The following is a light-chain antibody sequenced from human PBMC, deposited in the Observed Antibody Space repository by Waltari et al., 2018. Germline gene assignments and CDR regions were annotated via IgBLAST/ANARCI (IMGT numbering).Light chain of an antibody. V-gene: IGLV3-19*01. Sequence: SSELNQDPAVSVALGQTVKITCQGDSLRKFSASWYQQRPGQAPILVLYGPDYRPSGIPGRFSGSTSGGTASLTITGAQAEDEAVYCCHSRDSTSTRVFGGGTRLTV. CDR2: GPD. J-gene: IGLJ3*02. CDR3: HSRDSTSTRV. CDR1: SLRKFS.